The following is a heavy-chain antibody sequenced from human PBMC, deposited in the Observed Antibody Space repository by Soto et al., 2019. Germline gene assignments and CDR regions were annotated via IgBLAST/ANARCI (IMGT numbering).Heavy chain of an antibody. CDR3: VGWNVYYFDY. J-gene: IGHJ4*02. CDR1: GGSISSYY. CDR2: IYYSGST. D-gene: IGHD1-1*01. V-gene: IGHV4-59*01. Sequence: SETLSLTCTFSGGSISSYYWSWIRQPPGKGLEWIGYIYYSGSTNYNPSLKSRVTISVDTSKNQFSLKLSSVTAADTAVYYCVGWNVYYFDYWGQGTLVTVSS.